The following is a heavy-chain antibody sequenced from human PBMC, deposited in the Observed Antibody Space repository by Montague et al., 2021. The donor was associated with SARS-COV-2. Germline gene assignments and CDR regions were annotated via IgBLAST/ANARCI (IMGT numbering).Heavy chain of an antibody. CDR3: ASPTYYYDSSGSDAFDI. Sequence: SETLSLTCTVSGGSISSSSYYWGWIRQPPGKGLEWIGSIYYSGSTYYNSSLKSRVTISVDTSKNQYLLKLSSVTAADTAVYYCASPTYYYDSSGSDAFDIWGQGTMVTVSS. D-gene: IGHD3-22*01. V-gene: IGHV4-39*01. CDR1: GGSISSSSYY. J-gene: IGHJ3*02. CDR2: IYYSGST.